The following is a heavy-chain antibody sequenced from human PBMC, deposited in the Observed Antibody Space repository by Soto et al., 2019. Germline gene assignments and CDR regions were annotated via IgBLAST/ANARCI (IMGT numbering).Heavy chain of an antibody. D-gene: IGHD2-8*01. V-gene: IGHV1-69*01. CDR1: GGTFSSYA. CDR3: ARDLGCTNGVCYYYYGMDV. CDR2: IIPIFGTA. J-gene: IGHJ6*02. Sequence: QVQLVQSGAEVKKPGSSVKVSCKASGGTFSSYAISWVRQAPGQGLEWMGGIIPIFGTANYAQKFQGRVTITADESTSTAYMELSSLRSEDTAVYYCARDLGCTNGVCYYYYGMDVWGQGTTVTVSS.